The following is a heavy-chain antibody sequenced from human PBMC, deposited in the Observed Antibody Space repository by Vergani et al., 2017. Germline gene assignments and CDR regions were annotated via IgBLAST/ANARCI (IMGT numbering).Heavy chain of an antibody. J-gene: IGHJ4*02. CDR3: ARSSYCSSTSCYTNGDY. CDR1: GDTFSSYA. V-gene: IGHV1-69*14. CDR2: IIPIFGTA. D-gene: IGHD2-2*02. Sequence: HVQLVQSGAEVKKPGSSVKVSCKASGDTFSSYAISWVRQAPGQGLEWMGRIIPIFGTANYAQKFQGRVTITADKSTSTAYMELSSLRSEDTAVYYCARSSYCSSTSCYTNGDYWGQGTLVTVSS.